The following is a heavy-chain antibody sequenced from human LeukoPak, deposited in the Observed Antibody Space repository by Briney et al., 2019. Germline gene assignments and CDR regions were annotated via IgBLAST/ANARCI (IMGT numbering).Heavy chain of an antibody. CDR3: AEGDSGGWTNLRIDY. CDR1: GVIFSSYG. Sequence: GGSLRLSCAASGVIFSSYGMQWVRQAPGKGLEWVAVISFDGSNKHYADSVKGRFTISRDNSKNTLYLQINSLRAEDTAVYYCAEGDSGGWTNLRIDYWGQGTLVTVSS. J-gene: IGHJ4*02. CDR2: ISFDGSNK. D-gene: IGHD6-19*01. V-gene: IGHV3-30*18.